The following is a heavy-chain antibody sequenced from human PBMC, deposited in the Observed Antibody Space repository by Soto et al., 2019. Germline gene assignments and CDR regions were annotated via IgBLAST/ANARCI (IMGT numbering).Heavy chain of an antibody. V-gene: IGHV3-33*01. CDR3: ARGKSSGWLNFDY. Sequence: QVQLVESGGGVVQPGRSLRLSCAASGFTFSSYGMHWVRQAPGKGLERVAVIWYDGSNKYYADSVKGRFTISRDNSKNTLYLQMNSLRAEDTAVYYCARGKSSGWLNFDYWGQGTLVTVSS. D-gene: IGHD6-19*01. J-gene: IGHJ4*02. CDR2: IWYDGSNK. CDR1: GFTFSSYG.